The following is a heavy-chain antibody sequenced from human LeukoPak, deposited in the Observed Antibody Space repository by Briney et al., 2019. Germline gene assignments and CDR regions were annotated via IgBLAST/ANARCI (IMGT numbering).Heavy chain of an antibody. V-gene: IGHV4-39*01. CDR2: IYYSGST. CDR3: ASYGIFGVVIIT. Sequence: SETLSLTCTVSGGSISSSSYYWGWIRQPPGKGLEWIGSIYYSGSTYYNPSLKSRVTISVGTSKNQFSLKLSSVTAADTAVYYCASYGIFGVVIITWGQGTLVTVSS. CDR1: GGSISSSSYY. J-gene: IGHJ5*02. D-gene: IGHD3-3*01.